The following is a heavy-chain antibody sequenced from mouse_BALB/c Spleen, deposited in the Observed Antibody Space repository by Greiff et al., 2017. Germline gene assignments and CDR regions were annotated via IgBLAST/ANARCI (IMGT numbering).Heavy chain of an antibody. CDR2: ISTYYGDA. CDR3: ARGYGNSFDY. CDR1: GYTFTDYA. Sequence: VKLQESGAELVRPGVSVKISCKGSGYTFTDYAMHWVKQSHAKSLEWIGVISTYYGDASYNQKFKGKATMTVDKSSSTAYMELARLTSEDSAIYYCARGYGNSFDYWGQGTTLTVSS. J-gene: IGHJ2*01. D-gene: IGHD2-10*02. V-gene: IGHV1S137*01.